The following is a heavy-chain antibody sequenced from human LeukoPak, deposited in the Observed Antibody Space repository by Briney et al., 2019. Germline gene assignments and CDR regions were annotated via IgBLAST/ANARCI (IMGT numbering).Heavy chain of an antibody. CDR2: IIGNGGTT. D-gene: IGHD6-19*01. V-gene: IGHV3-23*01. CDR3: AKDEAVAGSDFFDY. J-gene: IGHJ4*02. Sequence: GGSLRLSCAASGFTFRIYAMTWVRQAPGKGLEWVSTIIGNGGTTYYADSVRGRVAISRDNSKNTVFLQLNSLRAEDTAVYFCAKDEAVAGSDFFDYWGRGTLVTVSS. CDR1: GFTFRIYA.